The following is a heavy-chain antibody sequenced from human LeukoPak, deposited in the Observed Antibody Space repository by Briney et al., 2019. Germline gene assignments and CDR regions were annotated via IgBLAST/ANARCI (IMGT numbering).Heavy chain of an antibody. Sequence: SETLSLTCAVYGGSFSGYYWSWIRQPPGKGLEWIGEINHSGSTNYNPSLKSRVTISVDTSKNQFSLKLSSVTAADTAVYYCASSSQYYDYVWGSYRPYYFDYWGQGTLVTVSS. V-gene: IGHV4-34*01. CDR3: ASSSQYYDYVWGSYRPYYFDY. D-gene: IGHD3-16*02. CDR1: GGSFSGYY. J-gene: IGHJ4*02. CDR2: INHSGST.